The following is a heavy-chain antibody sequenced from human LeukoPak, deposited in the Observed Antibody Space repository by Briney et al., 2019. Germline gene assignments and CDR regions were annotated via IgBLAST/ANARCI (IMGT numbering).Heavy chain of an antibody. CDR2: INPNSGGT. V-gene: IGHV1-2*02. J-gene: IGHJ5*02. D-gene: IGHD2-21*01. Sequence: GATVTVSCKASGYTFTGYYMHSVRQTPGQGVEWMGWINPNSGGTNYAQKFQGRVTMTRDTSISTAYMELSRLRSDDTAVYYCARGLAFDPWGQGTLVTVSS. CDR3: ARGLAFDP. CDR1: GYTFTGYY.